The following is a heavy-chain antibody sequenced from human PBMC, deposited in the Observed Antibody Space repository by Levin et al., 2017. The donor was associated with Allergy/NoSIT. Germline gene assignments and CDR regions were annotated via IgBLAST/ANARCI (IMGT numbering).Heavy chain of an antibody. J-gene: IGHJ3*01. CDR1: GFTFDDYA. CDR3: VKAYSGSSNDGFDF. Sequence: PGGSLRLSCAASGFTFDDYAMHWVRQAPGKGLEWVSGINWNSGNIGYADSVKGRFTISRDNAKNSLFLQMNNLRAEDTASYYCVKAYSGSSNDGFDFWGQGTMVTVSS. CDR2: INWNSGNI. D-gene: IGHD1-26*01. V-gene: IGHV3-9*01.